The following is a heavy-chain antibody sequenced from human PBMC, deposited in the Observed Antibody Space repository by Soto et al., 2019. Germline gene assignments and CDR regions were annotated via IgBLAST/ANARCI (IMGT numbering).Heavy chain of an antibody. D-gene: IGHD5-18*01. J-gene: IGHJ4*02. CDR3: AIAGWIPV. CDR1: GGSISSGDSY. V-gene: IGHV4-30-4*01. Sequence: QVQLQESGPGLVKPSQTLSLTCTVSGGSISSGDSYWSWIRQPPGKGLEWIGSIYYSGSTSYNPSLKSQVSISVDTSKNHFSLKLSSVTAADTAVYYCAIAGWIPVWGQGTLVTVSS. CDR2: IYYSGST.